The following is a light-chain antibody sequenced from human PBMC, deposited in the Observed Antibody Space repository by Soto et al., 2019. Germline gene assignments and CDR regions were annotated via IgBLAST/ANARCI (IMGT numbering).Light chain of an antibody. CDR2: AAS. Sequence: DIQMTHSASSLSASVGDRVTITCRASQGISNYLAWYQQKPGKVPKLLINAASTLQSGVPSRFSGSGSGTNFTLTISSMQPEDVANYYCQRYNSASFTFGPGTKVDIK. CDR3: QRYNSASFT. V-gene: IGKV1-27*01. J-gene: IGKJ3*01. CDR1: QGISNY.